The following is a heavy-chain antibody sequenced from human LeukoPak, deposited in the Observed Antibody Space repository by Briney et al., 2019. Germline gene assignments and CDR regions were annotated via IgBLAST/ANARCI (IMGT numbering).Heavy chain of an antibody. CDR2: INIDGTST. V-gene: IGHV3-74*01. CDR3: ARGSSGWYGIDY. J-gene: IGHJ4*02. D-gene: IGHD6-19*01. CDR1: GFTFSSYS. Sequence: GGSLRLSCAASGFTFSSYSMNWVRQVPGKGLMCVSRINIDGTSTSYADSVKGRFTISRDNAKNALYLQMNSLRAEDTAVYYCARGSSGWYGIDYWGQGALVNVSS.